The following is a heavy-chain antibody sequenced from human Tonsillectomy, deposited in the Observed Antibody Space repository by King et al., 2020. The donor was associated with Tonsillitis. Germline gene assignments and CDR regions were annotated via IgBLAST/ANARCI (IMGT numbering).Heavy chain of an antibody. CDR1: GFTCRNFD. CDR2: ISTSSRYI. V-gene: IGHV3-21*01. CDR3: AKDKGADYYDSSRGAFDI. D-gene: IGHD3-22*01. J-gene: IGHJ3*02. Sequence: VQLVEYGGGLVKPGGSLRLSCAASGFTCRNFDMNWVRQAPGKGREWVSSISTSSRYIHYADSVKGRFTVARDKAGNSMFLQMISLRVEDTAVYYCAKDKGADYYDSSRGAFDIWGEGTTVTVSS.